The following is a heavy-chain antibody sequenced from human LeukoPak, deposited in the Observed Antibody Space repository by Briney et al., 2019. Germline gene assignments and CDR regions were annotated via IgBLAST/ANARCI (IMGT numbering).Heavy chain of an antibody. Sequence: ASVKVSCKASGYTFTGYYMHWVRQAPGQGLEWMGWINPNSGGTNYAQKFQGRVTTTRDTSISTAYMELSRLRSDDTAVYYCASSKAAMYYFDYWGQGTLVTVSS. CDR1: GYTFTGYY. CDR2: INPNSGGT. J-gene: IGHJ4*02. V-gene: IGHV1-2*02. CDR3: ASSKAAMYYFDY. D-gene: IGHD6-13*01.